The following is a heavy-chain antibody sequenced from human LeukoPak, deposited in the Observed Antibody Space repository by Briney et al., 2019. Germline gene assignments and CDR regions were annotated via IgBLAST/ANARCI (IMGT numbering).Heavy chain of an antibody. V-gene: IGHV3-21*06. J-gene: IGHJ4*02. CDR3: AREKWELLAFDY. CDR2: ISASGDYI. D-gene: IGHD1-26*01. CDR1: GFTFSSYS. Sequence: KAGGSLRLSCAASGFTFSSYSMNWVRQAPGKGLEWVSSISASGDYIYYADSVKGRFTISRDNAKNSLFLQINSLRAEDTAVYYCAREKWELLAFDYWGQGTLVTVSS.